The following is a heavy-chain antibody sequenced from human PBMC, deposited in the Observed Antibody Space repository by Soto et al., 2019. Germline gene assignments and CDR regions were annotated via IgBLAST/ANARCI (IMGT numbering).Heavy chain of an antibody. V-gene: IGHV3-48*01. J-gene: IGHJ6*02. CDR3: AKESKGIAAAGYYYYYGMDV. CDR1: GFTFSSYS. CDR2: ISSSSSTI. D-gene: IGHD6-13*01. Sequence: GGSLRLSCAASGFTFSSYSMNWVRQAPGKGLEWVSYISSSSSTIYYADSVKGRFTISRDNSKNTLYLQMNSLRAEDTAVYCCAKESKGIAAAGYYYYYGMDVWGQGTTVTVSS.